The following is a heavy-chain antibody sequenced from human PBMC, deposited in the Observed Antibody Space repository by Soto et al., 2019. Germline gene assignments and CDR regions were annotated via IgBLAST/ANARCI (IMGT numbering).Heavy chain of an antibody. D-gene: IGHD2-2*01. CDR1: GFTFSNAW. CDR3: TTDAYCRSTSCFDY. J-gene: IGHJ4*02. Sequence: GGSLRLSCAASGFTFSNAWMSWVHQAPGKGLEWVGRIKSKTDGGTTDYAAPVKGRFTISRDDSKNTLYLQMNSLKTEDTAVYYCTTDAYCRSTSCFDYWGQGTMVTVSS. V-gene: IGHV3-15*01. CDR2: IKSKTDGGTT.